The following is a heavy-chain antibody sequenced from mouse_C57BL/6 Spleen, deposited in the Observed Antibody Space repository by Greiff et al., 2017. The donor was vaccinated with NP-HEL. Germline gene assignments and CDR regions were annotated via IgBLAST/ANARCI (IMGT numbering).Heavy chain of an antibody. CDR1: GYSFTSYY. J-gene: IGHJ3*01. Sequence: QVQLQQSGPELVKPGASVKISCKASGYSFTSYYIHWVKQRPGQGLEWIGWIYPGSGNTKYNEKFKGKATLTADTSSSTAYLPLSRLTSEDAADYYCARSRDYDWFDYWGKGTLVTVSA. D-gene: IGHD2-4*01. V-gene: IGHV1-66*01. CDR3: ARSRDYDWFDY. CDR2: IYPGSGNT.